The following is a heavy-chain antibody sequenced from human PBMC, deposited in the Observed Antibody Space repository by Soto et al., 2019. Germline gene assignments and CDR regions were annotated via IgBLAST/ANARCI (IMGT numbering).Heavy chain of an antibody. Sequence: QVQLVQSGAEVKKPGASVKVSCKASGYTFTSYDLNWVRQATGQGLEWMGWMNPNSGNTGYAQKFQGRVTMTRNTSISTAYMELSSLRSEDTAVYYCASSFTTYRYAPGYWGQGTLVTVSS. D-gene: IGHD5-18*01. CDR2: MNPNSGNT. CDR1: GYTFTSYD. V-gene: IGHV1-8*01. J-gene: IGHJ4*02. CDR3: ASSFTTYRYAPGY.